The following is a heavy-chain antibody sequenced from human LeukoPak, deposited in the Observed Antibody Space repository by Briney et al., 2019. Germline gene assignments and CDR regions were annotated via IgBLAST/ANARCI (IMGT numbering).Heavy chain of an antibody. D-gene: IGHD4-17*01. J-gene: IGHJ4*02. V-gene: IGHV4-39*01. CDR2: IYYSGST. Sequence: PSETLSLTCTVSGGSISSSSHYWGWIRQPPGKGLEWIGSIYYSGSTYYNPSLKSRVTISVDTSKNQFSLKLSSVTAADTAVYYCARQDYGDFDYWGQGTLVTVSS. CDR1: GGSISSSSHY. CDR3: ARQDYGDFDY.